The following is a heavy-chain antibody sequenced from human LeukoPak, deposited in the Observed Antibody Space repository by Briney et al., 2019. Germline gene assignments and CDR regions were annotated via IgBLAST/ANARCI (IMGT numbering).Heavy chain of an antibody. V-gene: IGHV1-69*06. D-gene: IGHD6-13*01. Sequence: SVKVSCKASGGAFSSYAISWVRQAPGQGLEWMGGIIPIFGTANYAQKFQGRVTITADKSTSTAYMELSSLRSEDTAVYYCARGGYSSWFYYGMDVWGQGTTVTVSS. CDR1: GGAFSSYA. CDR2: IIPIFGTA. J-gene: IGHJ6*02. CDR3: ARGGYSSWFYYGMDV.